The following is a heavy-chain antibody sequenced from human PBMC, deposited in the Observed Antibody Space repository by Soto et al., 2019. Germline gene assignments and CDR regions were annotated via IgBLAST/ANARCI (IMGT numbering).Heavy chain of an antibody. D-gene: IGHD6-19*01. CDR2: IYHSGST. Sequence: QVQLQESGPGLVKPSGTLSLTCAVSGGSISSSNWWCWVRQPPGKGLEGIGEIYHSGSTNYIPSLKSRVTISVDKSKNQLPLKLSSVTAADTAVYYCVTRGQWLASHDRFDPWGQETLVTVSS. CDR3: VTRGQWLASHDRFDP. V-gene: IGHV4-4*02. CDR1: GGSISSSNW. J-gene: IGHJ5*02.